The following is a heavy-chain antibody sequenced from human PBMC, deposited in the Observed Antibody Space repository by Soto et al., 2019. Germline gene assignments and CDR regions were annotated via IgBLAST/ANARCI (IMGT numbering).Heavy chain of an antibody. D-gene: IGHD6-13*01. Sequence: SETLALTCTVSSDSISSYYWSWIRQPSGKRLEWIGYISYSGSTDYNPSLKSRVTISGGTSKNQFSLKVSSVTAADTAVYYCARGTSWQLPFDYWGQGTLVTVSS. V-gene: IGHV4-59*01. CDR3: ARGTSWQLPFDY. J-gene: IGHJ4*02. CDR2: ISYSGST. CDR1: SDSISSYY.